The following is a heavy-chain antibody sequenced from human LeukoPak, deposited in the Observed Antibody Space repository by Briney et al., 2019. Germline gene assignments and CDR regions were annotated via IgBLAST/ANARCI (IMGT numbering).Heavy chain of an antibody. J-gene: IGHJ3*02. CDR2: IKQDGSEK. Sequence: GGSLRLSCAASGFSFSGHWMTWVRQAPGKGLEWVTNIKQDGSEKYYVDSMKGRFTISRDNAKNSLYLQMNSLRAEDTAVYYCARPARPYGDYLHAFDIWGQGTMVTVSS. V-gene: IGHV3-7*01. CDR1: GFSFSGHW. D-gene: IGHD4-17*01. CDR3: ARPARPYGDYLHAFDI.